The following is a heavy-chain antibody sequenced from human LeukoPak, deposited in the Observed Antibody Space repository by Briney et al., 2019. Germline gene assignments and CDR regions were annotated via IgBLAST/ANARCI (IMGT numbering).Heavy chain of an antibody. J-gene: IGHJ4*02. CDR3: AKDWHNGDDPLFDY. CDR1: GFTFSSHS. D-gene: IGHD2-8*01. V-gene: IGHV3-7*05. CDR2: ITREGSAA. Sequence: GGSLRLSCVVSGFTFSSHSMSWVRQAPGKGLEWVADITREGSAAYYVDSVKGRFSIYRDNAKNSLYLQMNSLRAEDTAVYYCAKDWHNGDDPLFDYWGQGTVVTVSS.